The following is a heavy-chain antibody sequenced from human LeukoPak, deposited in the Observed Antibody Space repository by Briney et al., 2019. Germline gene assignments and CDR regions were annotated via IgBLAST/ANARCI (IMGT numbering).Heavy chain of an antibody. CDR3: ARVLRSGGSADP. CDR1: GFTFSDYY. D-gene: IGHD2-15*01. Sequence: GRSLRLSCAASGFTFSDYYMNWIRQAPGKGLEWISYISSSGTTMYYADSVEGRFTISRDNAKNSLYLQMNSLRAEDTAVYYCARVLRSGGSADPXGXGTLVTVSS. V-gene: IGHV3-11*01. J-gene: IGHJ5*02. CDR2: ISSSGTTM.